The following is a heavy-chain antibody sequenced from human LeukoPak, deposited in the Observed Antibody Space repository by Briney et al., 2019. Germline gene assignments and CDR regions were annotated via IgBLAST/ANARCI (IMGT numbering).Heavy chain of an antibody. V-gene: IGHV3-33*08. D-gene: IGHD6-19*01. CDR2: IWYDGSNK. CDR1: GFTFSSYA. Sequence: GRSLRLSCAASGFTFSSYAMHWVRQAPGKGLEWVIVIWYDGSNKYYADSVKGRFTISRDNSKNTLYLQMNSLRAEDTAVYYCARDFPPVAGDYYHGMDVWGQGTTVTVSS. CDR3: ARDFPPVAGDYYHGMDV. J-gene: IGHJ6*02.